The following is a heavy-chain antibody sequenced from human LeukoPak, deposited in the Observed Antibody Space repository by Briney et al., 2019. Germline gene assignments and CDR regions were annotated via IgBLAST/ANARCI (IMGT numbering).Heavy chain of an antibody. D-gene: IGHD2/OR15-2a*01. CDR2: IKQDGSDK. V-gene: IGHV3-7*01. Sequence: GGSLRLSCEASGFTFSSYWMGWVRQAPGKGLEWVANIKQDGSDKFYVDSVKGRFTISRDNAKNSLSLQMNNLRGEDTAVYYCATYLRSGLIDSWGQGTLVTVSS. J-gene: IGHJ4*02. CDR1: GFTFSSYW. CDR3: ATYLRSGLIDS.